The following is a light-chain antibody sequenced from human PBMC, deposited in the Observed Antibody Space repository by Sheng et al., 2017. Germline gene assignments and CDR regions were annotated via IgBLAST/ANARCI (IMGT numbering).Light chain of an antibody. CDR1: SSNIGNNY. J-gene: IGLJ2*01. V-gene: IGLV1-51*01. CDR2: DDN. Sequence: QSVLTQPPSVSAAPGQKVTISCSGSSSNIGNNYVSWYQHLSGTAPKLLIYDDNERPSGISDRFSGSKSGTSATLGITELQTGDEADYFCATWDNSLSVGVFGGGTKLTVL. CDR3: ATWDNSLSVGV.